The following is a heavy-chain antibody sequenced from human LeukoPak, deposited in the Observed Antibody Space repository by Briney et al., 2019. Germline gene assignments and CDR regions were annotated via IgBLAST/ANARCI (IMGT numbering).Heavy chain of an antibody. Sequence: PGGSLRLSCAASGFTFSSYEMNWVRQAPGKGLEWVSYISSSGSTIYYADSVKGRFTISRDNAKNSLYLQMNSLRAEDTAVYYCARVARYCSSTSCYSAGDYCYYGMDVWGKGTTVTVSS. D-gene: IGHD2-2*01. V-gene: IGHV3-48*03. CDR1: GFTFSSYE. J-gene: IGHJ6*04. CDR2: ISSSGSTI. CDR3: ARVARYCSSTSCYSAGDYCYYGMDV.